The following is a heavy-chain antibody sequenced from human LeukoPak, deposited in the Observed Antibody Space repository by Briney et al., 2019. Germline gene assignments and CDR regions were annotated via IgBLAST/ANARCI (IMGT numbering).Heavy chain of an antibody. J-gene: IGHJ2*01. CDR3: AGAYYVGYSYGRNHYWYFDL. D-gene: IGHD5-18*01. V-gene: IGHV3-21*01. Sequence: GGSLRLSCAASGFTFSSYSMNWVRQAPGKGMEWVSSISSSSSYIYYADSVKGRFTISRDNAKNSLYLQMNSLRAEDTAVYYCAGAYYVGYSYGRNHYWYFDLWGRGTLVTVSS. CDR2: ISSSSSYI. CDR1: GFTFSSYS.